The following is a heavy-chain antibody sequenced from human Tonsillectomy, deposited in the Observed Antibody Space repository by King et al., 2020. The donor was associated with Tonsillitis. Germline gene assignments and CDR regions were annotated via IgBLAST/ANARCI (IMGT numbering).Heavy chain of an antibody. J-gene: IGHJ4*02. CDR3: ARSYDILTGYLGY. CDR1: GGSISSSSYY. V-gene: IGHV4-39*01. D-gene: IGHD3-9*01. Sequence: QLQESGPGLVKPSETLSLTCTVSGGSISSSSYYWGWIRQPPGKGLEWIGSIYYSGSTYYNPSLKSRVTISVDTSKNQFSLKLSSVTAADTAVYYCARSYDILTGYLGYWGQGTLVTVSS. CDR2: IYYSGST.